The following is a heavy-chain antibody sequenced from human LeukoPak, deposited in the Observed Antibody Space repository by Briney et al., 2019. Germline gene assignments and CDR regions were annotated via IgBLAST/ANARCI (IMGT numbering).Heavy chain of an antibody. Sequence: SVKVSCKASGGTFISYAISWVRQAPGQGLEWMGRIIPILGIANYAQKFQGRVTITADKSTSTAYMELSSLRSEDTAVYYCARLAGPYDSSGYRRSVFDYWGQGTLVTVSS. D-gene: IGHD3-22*01. CDR1: GGTFISYA. CDR2: IIPILGIA. CDR3: ARLAGPYDSSGYRRSVFDY. J-gene: IGHJ4*02. V-gene: IGHV1-69*04.